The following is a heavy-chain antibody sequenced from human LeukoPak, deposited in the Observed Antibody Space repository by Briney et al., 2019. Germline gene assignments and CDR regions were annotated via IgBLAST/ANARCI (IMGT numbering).Heavy chain of an antibody. CDR2: IYYSVST. J-gene: IGHJ4*02. CDR1: GGSISSHY. Sequence: SETLSLTCTVSGGSISSHYWSWIRQPPGKGLEWIGHIYYSVSTNYNPSLKSRVTISIDTSKNQFSLKLSSVTAADTAVYYCARRTGGTGNFDYWGQGTLVTASA. V-gene: IGHV4-59*08. D-gene: IGHD1-26*01. CDR3: ARRTGGTGNFDY.